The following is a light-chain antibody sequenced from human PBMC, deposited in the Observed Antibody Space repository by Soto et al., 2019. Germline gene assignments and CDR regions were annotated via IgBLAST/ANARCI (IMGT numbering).Light chain of an antibody. Sequence: EFVLTQSPGTRSWSQGEIATLSCRAIQSVSSSYLAWYQHKPGQAPRLLIYDASSRATGIPDRFSGSGSGTDFTLTIRSLEPEDFAVYYCQQRSNWPQINCGQGTRREIK. CDR1: QSVSSSY. V-gene: IGKV3D-20*02. CDR3: QQRSNWPQIN. CDR2: DAS. J-gene: IGKJ5*01.